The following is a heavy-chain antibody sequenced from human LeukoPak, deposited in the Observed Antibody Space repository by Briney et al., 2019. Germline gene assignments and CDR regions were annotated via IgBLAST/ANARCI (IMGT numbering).Heavy chain of an antibody. CDR1: GGSISSGGYY. D-gene: IGHD6-13*01. CDR2: IYYSGST. V-gene: IGHV4-31*03. Sequence: SETLSLTCTVSGGSISSGGYYWSWIRQHPGKGLEWIGYIYYSGSTYYNPSLKSRVTISVDTSKNQFSLKLSSVTAADTAVYYCARDKAAAGINDYWGQGTLVTVSS. CDR3: ARDKAAAGINDY. J-gene: IGHJ4*02.